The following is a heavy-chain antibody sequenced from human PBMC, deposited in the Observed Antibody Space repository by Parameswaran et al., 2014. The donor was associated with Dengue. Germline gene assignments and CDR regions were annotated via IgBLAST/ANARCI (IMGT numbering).Heavy chain of an antibody. CDR3: ARERPVAGVCFDY. J-gene: IGHJ4*02. CDR2: INPSTGAA. Sequence: WVRQAPGQGLEWMGIINPSTGAATYAQHFQGRVTMTRDTSTSTVYMELSSLRSEDTAIYYCARERPVAGVCFDYWGQGTLVTVSS. D-gene: IGHD6-19*01. V-gene: IGHV1-46*01.